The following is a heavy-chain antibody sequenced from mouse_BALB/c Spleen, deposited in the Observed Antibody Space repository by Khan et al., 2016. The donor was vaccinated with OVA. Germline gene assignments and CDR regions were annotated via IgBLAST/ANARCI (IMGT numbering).Heavy chain of an antibody. D-gene: IGHD1-1*01. J-gene: IGHJ2*01. CDR3: ARIYGSDFDY. V-gene: IGHV1-20*02. CDR2: INPHIGET. Sequence: VRLQQSGPELVKPGASVKISCKASGYSFTGYFMHWVMQSHGKSLEWIGRINPHIGETFYNQKFKGKATLTVDESSSTAHMELRSLASEDSAFYFCARIYGSDFDYWGQGTTLTVSS. CDR1: GYSFTGYF.